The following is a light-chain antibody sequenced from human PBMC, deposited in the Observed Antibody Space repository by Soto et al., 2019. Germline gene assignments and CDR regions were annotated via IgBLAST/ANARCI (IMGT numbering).Light chain of an antibody. CDR2: DVT. CDR3: SSYGGITTVV. J-gene: IGLJ2*01. CDR1: SSDVGGSNY. V-gene: IGLV2-14*03. Sequence: QSALTQPASVSGSPGQSVTISCTGTSSDVGGSNYVSWYQQHPGKVPKLIIYDVTYRPSGVSNRFSGSKSGNTASLTISGLQAEDEADYYCSSYGGITTVVFGGGTKLTVL.